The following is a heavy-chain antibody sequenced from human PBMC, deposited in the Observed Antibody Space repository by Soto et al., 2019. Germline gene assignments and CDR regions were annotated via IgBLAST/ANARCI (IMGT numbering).Heavy chain of an antibody. V-gene: IGHV3-53*01. D-gene: IGHD3-10*01. J-gene: IGHJ4*01. CDR3: AKGGPGASSGLFES. CDR2: IYSDGTT. CDR1: GFIVTSNH. Sequence: PGGSLRLSCAASGFIVTSNHMSRVRQAPGKGLEWVSVIYSDGTTNYAESVKGRFTISRDNSKNTVFLQMSSLRAEDTAVYYCAKGGPGASSGLFESWGHGTLVTSSS.